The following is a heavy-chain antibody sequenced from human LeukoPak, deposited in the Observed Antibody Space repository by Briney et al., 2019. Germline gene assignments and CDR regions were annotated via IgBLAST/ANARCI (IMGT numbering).Heavy chain of an antibody. V-gene: IGHV3-33*06. CDR1: GFTFSSYG. J-gene: IGHJ4*02. D-gene: IGHD6-13*01. CDR2: IWYDGSNK. Sequence: GRSLRLSCAASGFTFSSYGMHWVRQAPGKGLEWVAVIWYDGSNKYYADSVKGRFTISRDNSKNTLYLQMNSLRAEDTAVYYCAKDLHFKAAAVDYWGQGTLVTVSS. CDR3: AKDLHFKAAAVDY.